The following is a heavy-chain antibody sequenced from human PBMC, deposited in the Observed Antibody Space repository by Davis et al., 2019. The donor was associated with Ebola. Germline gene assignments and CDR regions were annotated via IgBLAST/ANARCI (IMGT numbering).Heavy chain of an antibody. J-gene: IGHJ4*02. CDR2: IKEDGSEK. V-gene: IGHV3-7*03. D-gene: IGHD3-10*01. Sequence: GESLKISCAASGLSIHMYWMTWVRQAPGKGLEWVANIKEDGSEKYYVDSVKGRFTISRDNAKNSLYLQMNSLTADGTAVYYCARDVGVEFDYWGQGTLVTVSS. CDR1: GLSIHMYW. CDR3: ARDVGVEFDY.